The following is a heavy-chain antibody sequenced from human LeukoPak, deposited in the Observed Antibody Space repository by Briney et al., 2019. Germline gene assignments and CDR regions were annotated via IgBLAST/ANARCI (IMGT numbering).Heavy chain of an antibody. CDR1: GYTFTSYA. Sequence: ASVKVSCKASGYTFTSYAMHWVRQAPGQRLEWMGWINAGHGNTKYSQKFQGRVTITRDTSASTAYMELSSLRSEDTAVYYCARDRSLGYSGYGVPSYYYYGMDVWGKGTTVTVSS. CDR3: ARDRSLGYSGYGVPSYYYYGMDV. CDR2: INAGHGNT. J-gene: IGHJ6*04. D-gene: IGHD5-12*01. V-gene: IGHV1-3*01.